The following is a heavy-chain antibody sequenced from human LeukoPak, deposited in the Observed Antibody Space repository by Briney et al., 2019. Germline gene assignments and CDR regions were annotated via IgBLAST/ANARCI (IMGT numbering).Heavy chain of an antibody. V-gene: IGHV4-34*01. CDR1: GGSFSGYY. J-gene: IGHJ4*02. D-gene: IGHD1-26*01. CDR2: INYSGST. CDR3: ARSGTYRGYFDY. Sequence: SETLSLTCAVYGGSFSGYYWNWIRQPPGKGLEWIGEINYSGSTNYNPSLKSRVTISVDTSKNQFSLKLSSVTAADTAVYFCARSGTYRGYFDYWGQGTLVTVSS.